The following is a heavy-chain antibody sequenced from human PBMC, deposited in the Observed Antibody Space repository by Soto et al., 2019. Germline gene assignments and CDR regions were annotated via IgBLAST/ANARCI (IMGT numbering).Heavy chain of an antibody. V-gene: IGHV1-69*13. J-gene: IGHJ6*03. CDR3: ARGRGIVVVVAHYMDV. CDR1: GGTFSSYA. Sequence: SVKVSCKASGGTFSSYAISWVRQAPGQGLEWMGGIIPIFGTANYAQKFQGRVTITADESTSTAYMELSSLRSEDTAVYYCARGRGIVVVVAHYMDVWGKGTTVTVSS. CDR2: IIPIFGTA. D-gene: IGHD2-15*01.